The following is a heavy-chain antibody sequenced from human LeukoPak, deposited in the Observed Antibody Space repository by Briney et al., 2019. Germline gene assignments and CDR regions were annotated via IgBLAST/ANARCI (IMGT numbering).Heavy chain of an antibody. CDR3: VRDHLWSFDI. Sequence: GGSLRLSCAASGFTFSSYSMNWVRQAPGKGPEWVSYITSSGTTIYYADSVKGRFTISRDDAKNSLYLQMNSLRAEDTAVYYCVRDHLWSFDIWGQGTVVTVSS. V-gene: IGHV3-48*04. CDR1: GFTFSSYS. CDR2: ITSSGTTI. D-gene: IGHD2-21*01. J-gene: IGHJ3*02.